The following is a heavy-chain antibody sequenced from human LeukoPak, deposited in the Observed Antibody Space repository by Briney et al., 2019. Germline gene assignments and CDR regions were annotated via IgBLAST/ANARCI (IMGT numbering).Heavy chain of an antibody. CDR1: GGSFSGYY. D-gene: IGHD6-19*01. CDR3: ARAPKYSSGWYTDY. J-gene: IGHJ4*02. V-gene: IGHV4-34*01. CDR2: INHSGST. Sequence: KPSETLSLTCAVYGGSFSGYYWSWIRQPPGKGLEWIGEINHSGSTSYNPSLKSRVTISVDTSKNQFSLKLSSVTAADTAVYYCARAPKYSSGWYTDYWGQGTLVTVSS.